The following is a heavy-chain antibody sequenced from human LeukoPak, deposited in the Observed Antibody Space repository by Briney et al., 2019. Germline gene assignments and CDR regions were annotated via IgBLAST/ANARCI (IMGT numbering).Heavy chain of an antibody. Sequence: PGGSLRLSCAASGFTFSRYAMHWVRQAPGKGLAWVAVMAYDGSNKYYADSVKGRFTISRDNSKNTLYLQMNSLKAEDTALYYCARDREEYSSNWHIFYWGQGTLVTVSS. D-gene: IGHD6-13*01. CDR2: MAYDGSNK. J-gene: IGHJ4*02. CDR3: ARDREEYSSNWHIFY. V-gene: IGHV3-30*04. CDR1: GFTFSRYA.